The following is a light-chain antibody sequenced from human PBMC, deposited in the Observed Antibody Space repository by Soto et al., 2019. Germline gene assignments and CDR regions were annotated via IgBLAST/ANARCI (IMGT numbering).Light chain of an antibody. Sequence: QSALTQPASVSGFPGQSIAISCTGTSSDVGGYNYVSWYQQHPGKAPKLMIYDVSNRPSGVSNRFSGSKSGNTASLTISGLQAEDEADYYCSSYTSSSFYVFGTGTQLTVL. CDR3: SSYTSSSFYV. CDR1: SSDVGGYNY. V-gene: IGLV2-14*01. CDR2: DVS. J-gene: IGLJ1*01.